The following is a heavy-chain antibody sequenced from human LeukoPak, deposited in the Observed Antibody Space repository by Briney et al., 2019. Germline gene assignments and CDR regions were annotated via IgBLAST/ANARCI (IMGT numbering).Heavy chain of an antibody. D-gene: IGHD3-22*01. CDR2: IRYDGSNK. J-gene: IGHJ4*02. CDR3: ARGPFRYDSSGEDYFDY. V-gene: IGHV3-30*02. CDR1: GFTFSSYG. Sequence: GGSLRLSCAASGFTFSSYGMHCVRQAPGKGLEWVAFIRYDGSNKYYADSVKGRFAISRDNSKNTLYLQMNSLRAEDTAMYYCARGPFRYDSSGEDYFDYWGQGTLVTVSS.